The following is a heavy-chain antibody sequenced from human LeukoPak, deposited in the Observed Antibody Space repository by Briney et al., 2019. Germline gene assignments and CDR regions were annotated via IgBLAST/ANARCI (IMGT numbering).Heavy chain of an antibody. CDR1: GFTVSSNY. Sequence: VGSLRLSCAVSGFTVSSNYMSWVRQAPGKGLEWVSVIDSGGRTDYADSGKGRFTISRDNSKNTLYLQMNSLRAEDTAVYYCAAGGPFDYWGQGTLGTVSS. CDR2: IDSGGRT. V-gene: IGHV3-53*01. CDR3: AAGGPFDY. D-gene: IGHD4-23*01. J-gene: IGHJ4*02.